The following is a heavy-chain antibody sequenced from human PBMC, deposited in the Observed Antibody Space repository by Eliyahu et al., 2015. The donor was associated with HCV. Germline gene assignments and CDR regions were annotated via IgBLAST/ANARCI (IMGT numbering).Heavy chain of an antibody. Sequence: EVLLVESGGGLVQAGGSLRLSCXASGFTFNNYAMSWVRQAPGKGLEWLSSTSTSGGNTYSADSVKGRFTISRDNSKNTLYLQMNNLRAEDTAVYYCAKGTGISPAGTSFDYWGQGTLVTVSS. D-gene: IGHD6-13*01. CDR1: GFTFNNYA. J-gene: IGHJ4*02. CDR3: AKGTGISPAGTSFDY. V-gene: IGHV3-23*04. CDR2: TSTSGGNT.